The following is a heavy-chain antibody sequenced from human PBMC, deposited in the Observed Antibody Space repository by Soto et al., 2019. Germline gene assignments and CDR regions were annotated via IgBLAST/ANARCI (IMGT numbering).Heavy chain of an antibody. CDR2: IYYSGST. Sequence: TLSLTCTVSGGSISSGGYYWSWIRQHPGKGLEWIGYIYYSGSTYYNPSQNQFSLRLSSVTAADTAVYYCGAYCSRTYCYDWFDPWGQGTLVTVSS. J-gene: IGHJ5*02. CDR1: GGSISSGGYY. D-gene: IGHD2-2*01. V-gene: IGHV4-31*01. CDR3: GAYCSRTYCYDWFDP.